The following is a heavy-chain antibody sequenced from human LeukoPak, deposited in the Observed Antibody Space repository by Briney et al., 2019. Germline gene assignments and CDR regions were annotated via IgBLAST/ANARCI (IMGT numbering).Heavy chain of an antibody. V-gene: IGHV4-59*01. J-gene: IGHJ6*03. CDR2: IYYTGST. CDR1: GDSISRYY. CDR3: ARAPMVAAYSWYYYHYMDV. Sequence: SETLSLTCTVSGDSISRYYWSWIRQPSGKGLECIGHIYYTGSTNYNPSLKSRVTISVDTSKNQFSLNLTSVTAADTAVYYCARAPMVAAYSWYYYHYMDVWGKGTTVTVSS. D-gene: IGHD2-15*01.